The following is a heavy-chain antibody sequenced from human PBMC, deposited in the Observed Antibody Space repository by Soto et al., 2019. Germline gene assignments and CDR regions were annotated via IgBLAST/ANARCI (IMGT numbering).Heavy chain of an antibody. Sequence: QVQLVQSGAEVKKPGSSVKVSCKASGGTFSSYAISWVRQAPGQGLEWMGGIIPIFGTANYAQKFQGRVTITADESTSTAYMEMSSLRSEDTAVYYCARDDQWAYDSSGYYVYWGQGTLVTVSS. CDR2: IIPIFGTA. CDR1: GGTFSSYA. D-gene: IGHD3-22*01. J-gene: IGHJ4*02. CDR3: ARDDQWAYDSSGYYVY. V-gene: IGHV1-69*01.